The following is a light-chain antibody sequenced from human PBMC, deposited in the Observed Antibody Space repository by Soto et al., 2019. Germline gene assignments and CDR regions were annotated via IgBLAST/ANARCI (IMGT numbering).Light chain of an antibody. J-gene: IGLJ2*01. CDR1: SSNMGSNT. V-gene: IGLV1-44*01. CDR3: AAWDGSLNHIL. CDR2: NDN. Sequence: QAVVTQPPSASGTPGQGVAISCSGSSSNMGSNTVNWYQHLPGTAPKLLIYNDNQRPSGDPDRFFGSKSGTSASLAITGLQSEDEADYYCAAWDGSLNHILFGGGTKLTVL.